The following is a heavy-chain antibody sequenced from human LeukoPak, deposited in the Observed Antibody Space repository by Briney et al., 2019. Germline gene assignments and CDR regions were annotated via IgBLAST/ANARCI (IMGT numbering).Heavy chain of an antibody. CDR1: GFTFSSYS. Sequence: GGSLRLSCAASGFTFSSYSMDWVRQAPGKGLEWVSSISSSGSYIYYADSVKGRFTISRDNAKNSLYLQMSSLRAEDTAVYYCARDRGLGGPDFDYWGQGTLVTVSS. J-gene: IGHJ4*02. D-gene: IGHD3-10*01. V-gene: IGHV3-21*01. CDR2: ISSSGSYI. CDR3: ARDRGLGGPDFDY.